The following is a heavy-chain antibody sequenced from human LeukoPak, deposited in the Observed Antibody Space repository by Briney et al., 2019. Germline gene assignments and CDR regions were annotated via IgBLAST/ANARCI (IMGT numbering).Heavy chain of an antibody. CDR3: AKAPPYTKYFDY. Sequence: GGSLRLSCAASGFTFSSNAMHWVRQAPGKGLEWVAVISYDGSNKYYADSVKGRFTISRDNSKNTLYLQMYSLRAEDTAIYYCAKAPPYTKYFDYWGQGTLLTVSS. D-gene: IGHD1-1*01. CDR2: ISYDGSNK. CDR1: GFTFSSNA. J-gene: IGHJ4*02. V-gene: IGHV3-30-3*01.